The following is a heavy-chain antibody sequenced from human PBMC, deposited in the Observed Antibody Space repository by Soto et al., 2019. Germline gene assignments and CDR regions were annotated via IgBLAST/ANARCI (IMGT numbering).Heavy chain of an antibody. CDR2: IYNSGST. D-gene: IGHD3-22*01. CDR1: GGSVSSGGYF. CDR3: ARRLYYDSSGFEGGGMDV. V-gene: IGHV4-30-4*01. J-gene: IGHJ6*02. Sequence: PSETLSLTCTVSGGSVSSGGYFWSWIRQPPGEGLEWIGHIYNSGSTYSNPSLRGRVTISVDTSKSQFSLKLSSVTAADTAVYYCARRLYYDSSGFEGGGMDVWGQGTTVT.